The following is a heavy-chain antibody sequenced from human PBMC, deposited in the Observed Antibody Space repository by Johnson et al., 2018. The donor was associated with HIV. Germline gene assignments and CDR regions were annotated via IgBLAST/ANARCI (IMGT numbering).Heavy chain of an antibody. V-gene: IGHV3-30*04. J-gene: IGHJ3*02. CDR2: ISYDGSNK. Sequence: QVKLVESGGGVVQPGRSLRLSCAASGFTFSSYAMHWVRQAPGKGLEWVAVISYDGSNKYYADSVKGRFTISRDNSKNTLYLQMNSLRAEDTAVYYCAKGLGSSDAFDIWGQGTMVTVSS. CDR3: AKGLGSSDAFDI. CDR1: GFTFSSYA. D-gene: IGHD3-16*01.